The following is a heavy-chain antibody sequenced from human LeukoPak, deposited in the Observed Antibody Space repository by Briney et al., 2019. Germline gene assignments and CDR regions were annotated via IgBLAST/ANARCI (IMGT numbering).Heavy chain of an antibody. V-gene: IGHV1-2*06. Sequence: GASVKVSCKTSGYTFTVYYIHWVRQAPGQGLEWMGRINPNSGGTNYAQKFQGRVTMTRDTSISTAYTELGRLRSDDTAVYYCARFGGYSGYDFDSWGQGTLVTVSS. CDR3: ARFGGYSGYDFDS. J-gene: IGHJ4*02. D-gene: IGHD5-12*01. CDR2: INPNSGGT. CDR1: GYTFTVYY.